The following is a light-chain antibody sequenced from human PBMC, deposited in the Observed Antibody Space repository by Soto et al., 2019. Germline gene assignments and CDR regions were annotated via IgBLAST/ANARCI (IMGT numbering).Light chain of an antibody. J-gene: IGKJ2*01. CDR2: TAS. Sequence: DIQMTQSPSSLSASVGDRVTITCRASQSISIYLNWYQQKPGKAPKLLIYTASSLQSGVPSRFSGSGSGTDVTLTISSLQPEDFATYYCQQSYSTTPDTLGQGTQLEMK. CDR3: QQSYSTTPDT. CDR1: QSISIY. V-gene: IGKV1-39*01.